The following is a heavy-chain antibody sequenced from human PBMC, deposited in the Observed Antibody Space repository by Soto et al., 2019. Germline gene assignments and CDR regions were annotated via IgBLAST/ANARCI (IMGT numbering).Heavy chain of an antibody. CDR1: GYSFTSYW. D-gene: IGHD2-2*01. J-gene: IGHJ6*02. CDR2: IYPGDSDT. Sequence: GESLKISCKGSGYSFTSYWIGWVRQMPGKGLEWMGIIYPGDSDTRYSPSFQGQVTISADKSISTAYLQWSSLKASDTAMYYCAKSSSAAIEKYYYYGMDVWGQGTTVTVSS. CDR3: AKSSSAAIEKYYYYGMDV. V-gene: IGHV5-51*01.